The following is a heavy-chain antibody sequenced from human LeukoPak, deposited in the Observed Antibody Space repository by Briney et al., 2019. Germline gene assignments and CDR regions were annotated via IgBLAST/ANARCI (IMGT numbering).Heavy chain of an antibody. J-gene: IGHJ3*02. V-gene: IGHV4-34*01. CDR2: INHSGST. CDR3: ARDQVLDTDPHQHDI. CDR1: GGSFSGYY. Sequence: PSETLSLTCAVYGGSFSGYYWSWIRQPPGKGLEWIGEINHSGSTYYNPSLKSRVTIPVDTSKNQFSLKLGSVTAADTAVYYCARDQVLDTDPHQHDIWGQGTMVTVSS. D-gene: IGHD5-18*01.